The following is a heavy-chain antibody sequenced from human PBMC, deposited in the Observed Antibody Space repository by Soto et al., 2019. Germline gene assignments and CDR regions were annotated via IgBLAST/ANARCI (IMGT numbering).Heavy chain of an antibody. Sequence: GASVKVSCKASGGTFSSYAISWVRQAPGQGLEWMGGIIPIFGTANYAQKFQGRVTITADKSTSTAYMELSSLRSEDTAVYYCASSSTYYYGSGLSWFDPWGQGTLVTVSS. CDR2: IIPIFGTA. J-gene: IGHJ5*02. V-gene: IGHV1-69*06. CDR3: ASSSTYYYGSGLSWFDP. D-gene: IGHD3-10*01. CDR1: GGTFSSYA.